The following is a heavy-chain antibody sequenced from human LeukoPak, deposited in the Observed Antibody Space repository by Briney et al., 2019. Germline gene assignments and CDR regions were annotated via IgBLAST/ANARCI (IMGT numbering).Heavy chain of an antibody. D-gene: IGHD6-19*01. V-gene: IGHV3-30*18. CDR3: AKVGYSSGWYEDY. CDR2: ISHDGSNK. J-gene: IGHJ4*02. CDR1: GFTFSSYG. Sequence: GGSLRLSCAASGFTFSSYGMHWVRQAPGKGLEWVAVISHDGSNKYYADSVKGRFTISRDNSKNTLYLQMNSLRAEDTAVYYCAKVGYSSGWYEDYWGQGTLVTVSS.